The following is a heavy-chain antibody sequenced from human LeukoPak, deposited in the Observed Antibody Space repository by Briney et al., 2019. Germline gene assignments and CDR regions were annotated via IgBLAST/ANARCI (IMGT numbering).Heavy chain of an antibody. Sequence: GRSLRLSCAASGFTFSSYGMHWVRQAPGKGLEWVAVIWYDGSNKYYADSVKGRFTISRDNSKNTLYLQMNSLRAEDTAVYYCARISGYSSGWYFYYWGQGTLVTVSS. CDR1: GFTFSSYG. CDR2: IWYDGSNK. CDR3: ARISGYSSGWYFYY. J-gene: IGHJ4*02. D-gene: IGHD6-19*01. V-gene: IGHV3-33*01.